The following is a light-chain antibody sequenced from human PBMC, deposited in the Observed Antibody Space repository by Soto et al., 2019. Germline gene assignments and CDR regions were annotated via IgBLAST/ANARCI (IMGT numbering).Light chain of an antibody. CDR3: QQSYSTPRT. V-gene: IGKV1-39*01. Sequence: DIQMTQSPSSLSASVGDRVTITCRASQSISNYLNWYQQKPGKAPKLLIYAASSLQSGVPSRLSGSGSGTDFTLTISSLQPEDFATYYCQQSYSTPRTFGHGTKVEI. J-gene: IGKJ1*01. CDR1: QSISNY. CDR2: AAS.